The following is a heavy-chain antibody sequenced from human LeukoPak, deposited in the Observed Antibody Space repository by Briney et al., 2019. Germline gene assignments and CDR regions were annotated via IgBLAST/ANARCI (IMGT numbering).Heavy chain of an antibody. CDR1: GGSFSGYY. CDR2: INHSGST. D-gene: IGHD2-2*01. J-gene: IGHJ4*02. V-gene: IGHV4-34*01. Sequence: SETLSLTCAVYGGSFSGYYWSWIRQPPGKGLEWIGEINHSGSTNYNPSLKSRVTISVDTSKNQFSLKLSSVTAADTAVYYCARSRQVVPAASLDSWGQGTLVTVSS. CDR3: ARSRQVVPAASLDS.